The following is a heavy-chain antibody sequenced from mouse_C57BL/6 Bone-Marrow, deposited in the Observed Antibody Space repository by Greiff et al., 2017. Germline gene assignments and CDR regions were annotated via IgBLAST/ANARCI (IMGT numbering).Heavy chain of an antibody. V-gene: IGHV1-15*01. J-gene: IGHJ2*01. CDR2: IDPETGGT. Sequence: QVQLKESGAELVRPGASVTLSCKASGYTFTDYEMHWVKQTPVHGLEWIGAIDPETGGTAYNQKFKGKAILTADKSSSTAYMELRSLTSEDSAVYYCTREGYYEYDYFDYWGQGTTLTVSS. CDR3: TREGYYEYDYFDY. CDR1: GYTFTDYE. D-gene: IGHD2-4*01.